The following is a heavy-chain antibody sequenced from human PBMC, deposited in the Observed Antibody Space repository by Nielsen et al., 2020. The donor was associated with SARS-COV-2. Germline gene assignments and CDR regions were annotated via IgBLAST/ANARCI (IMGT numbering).Heavy chain of an antibody. D-gene: IGHD1-14*01. Sequence: GESLKISCAASGFTFSTYWMNWVRQAPGKGLEWVSAISGSGGSTYYADSVKGRFTISRDNSKNTLYLQMNSLRAEDTAVYYCAKTTGGVDYWGQGTLVTVSS. V-gene: IGHV3-23*01. J-gene: IGHJ4*02. CDR2: ISGSGGST. CDR3: AKTTGGVDY. CDR1: GFTFSTYW.